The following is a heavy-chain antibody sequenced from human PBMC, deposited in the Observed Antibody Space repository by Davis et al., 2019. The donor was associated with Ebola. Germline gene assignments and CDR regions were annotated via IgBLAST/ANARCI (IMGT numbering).Heavy chain of an antibody. CDR1: GYTFTGYY. V-gene: IGHV1-2*02. CDR3: AFRASYYYGMDV. Sequence: ASVKVSCKASGYTFTGYYMHWVRQAPGQGLEWMGWINPNSGGTNYAQKFQGRVTMTRDTSISTAYMELSRLRSDDTAVYYCAFRASYYYGMDVWGQGTTVTVSS. CDR2: INPNSGGT. J-gene: IGHJ6*02.